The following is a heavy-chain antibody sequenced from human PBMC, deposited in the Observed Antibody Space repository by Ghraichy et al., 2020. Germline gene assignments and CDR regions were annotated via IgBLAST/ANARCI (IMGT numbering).Heavy chain of an antibody. V-gene: IGHV1-46*01. D-gene: IGHD3-16*01. J-gene: IGHJ1*01. CDR3: ATGPHLGKAELASGAFQH. CDR1: RETFTSYY. Sequence: ASVKVSCKAARETFTSYYINCELQAPGQRVEWMGIINPSGGRTRHAQKFQDSVTMIRDMSTSTVYIELSSLLFEDTAVYYCATGPHLGKAELASGAFQHWCQGTLVIVAS. CDR2: INPSGGRT.